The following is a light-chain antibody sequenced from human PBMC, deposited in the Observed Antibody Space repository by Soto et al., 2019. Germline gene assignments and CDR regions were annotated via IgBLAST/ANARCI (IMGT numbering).Light chain of an antibody. J-gene: IGKJ4*01. CDR3: QQYDNLPRLA. CDR1: QDISNR. V-gene: IGKV1-33*01. Sequence: DIQMTQSPSSLSASEGDRVTITCQASQDISNRLNWYQQKPGKAPKVLIHDASNLETGVPSRFSGSGSGTDFTFTISSLQPEDIATYYCQQYDNLPRLAFGGGTKVEIK. CDR2: DAS.